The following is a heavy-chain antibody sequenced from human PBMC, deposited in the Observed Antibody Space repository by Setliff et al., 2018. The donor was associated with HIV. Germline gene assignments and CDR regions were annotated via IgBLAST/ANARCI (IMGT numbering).Heavy chain of an antibody. V-gene: IGHV3-30*02. J-gene: IGHJ4*02. CDR1: GFTFSSYA. D-gene: IGHD3-3*01. CDR2: IRFDGTNK. Sequence: GGSLRLSCAASGFTFSSYAMHWVRQAPGKGLEWVAFIRFDGTNKYADSVKGRFTISRDNSKNTLYLQMKSLRAEDTAVYYCARSIVPVASGYYYFEYWGQGTLVTVSS. CDR3: ARSIVPVASGYYYFEY.